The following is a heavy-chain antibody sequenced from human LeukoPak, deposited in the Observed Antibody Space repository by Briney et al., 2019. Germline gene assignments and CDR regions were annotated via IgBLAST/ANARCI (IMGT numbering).Heavy chain of an antibody. J-gene: IGHJ6*03. Sequence: SETLSLTCAVSGYSISSGYYWGWIRQPPGKGLEWIGSIYHSGSTYYNPSLKSRVTISVDTSKNQFSLKLSSVTAADTAVYYCARVESQRNPDRYYYYYYMDVWGKGTTVTVSS. CDR2: IYHSGST. V-gene: IGHV4-38-2*01. CDR1: GYSISSGYY. CDR3: ARVESQRNPDRYYYYYYMDV. D-gene: IGHD1-14*01.